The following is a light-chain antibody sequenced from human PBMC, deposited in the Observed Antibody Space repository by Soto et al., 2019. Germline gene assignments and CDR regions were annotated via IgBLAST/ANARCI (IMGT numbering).Light chain of an antibody. CDR2: GAS. J-gene: IGKJ2*01. CDR3: QQYGSSPYT. V-gene: IGKV3-20*01. CDR1: QSVSSIY. Sequence: EIVLTQSPGTLSLSPGERATLSCRASQSVSSIYLAWYQQKPGQAPRLLIYGASSRATGIPARFSGSASGTDFTLTISRLEPEDFAMYYCQQYGSSPYTFGQGTKLEIK.